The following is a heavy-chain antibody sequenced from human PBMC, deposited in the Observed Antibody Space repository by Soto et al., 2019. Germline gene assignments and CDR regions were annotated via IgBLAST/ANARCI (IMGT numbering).Heavy chain of an antibody. J-gene: IGHJ3*02. CDR3: ANHYYDSSGYWAMAFDI. D-gene: IGHD3-22*01. V-gene: IGHV3-23*01. CDR2: ISGSGGST. Sequence: PVGSLRLSCAASGFTFSSYAMSWVRQAPGKGLEWVSAISGSGGSTYYADSVKGRFTISRDNSKNTLYLQMNSLRAEDTAVYYCANHYYDSSGYWAMAFDIWGQGTMVTVSS. CDR1: GFTFSSYA.